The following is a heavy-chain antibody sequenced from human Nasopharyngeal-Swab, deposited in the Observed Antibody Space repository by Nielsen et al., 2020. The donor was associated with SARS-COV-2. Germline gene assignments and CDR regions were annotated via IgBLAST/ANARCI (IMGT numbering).Heavy chain of an antibody. Sequence: GGSLRLSCAASGFTVSGNFMTWVRQAPGKGLEWVSVIYSAGQTNYADSVKGRFTISRDNSKNTLYLQMNSLRAEDTAVYYCARGVGVDDFWSCRFDYWGQGTLVSVSS. D-gene: IGHD3-3*01. CDR3: ARGVGVDDFWSCRFDY. J-gene: IGHJ4*02. CDR1: GFTVSGNF. V-gene: IGHV3-53*01. CDR2: IYSAGQT.